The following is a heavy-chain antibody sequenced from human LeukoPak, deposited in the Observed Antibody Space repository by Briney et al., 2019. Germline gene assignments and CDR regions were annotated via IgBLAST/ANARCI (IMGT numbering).Heavy chain of an antibody. CDR3: ARELLDSGDY. Sequence: GSLRLSCAASGFTVSSNYLSWVRQAPGKGLEWVSFIYTDGTTYYADSVKGRFTISRDNSKNTLYLQMNSLRAEDTAVYYCARELLDSGDYWGQGTLVTVSS. CDR1: GFTVSSNY. CDR2: IYTDGTT. D-gene: IGHD3-10*01. V-gene: IGHV3-66*01. J-gene: IGHJ4*02.